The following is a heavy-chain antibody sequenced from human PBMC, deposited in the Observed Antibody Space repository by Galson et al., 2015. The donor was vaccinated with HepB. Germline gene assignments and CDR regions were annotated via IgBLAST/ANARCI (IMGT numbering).Heavy chain of an antibody. D-gene: IGHD3-22*01. Sequence: SVKVSCKASGVTFSSYSISWLRQAPGQGLEWMGGIIPLFGSVNYAQKFRGRVTITADESTSTTYMELSSLRSEDTALYYCARQYDTSGYYAYWGQGTLVTVSS. CDR3: ARQYDTSGYYAY. CDR1: GVTFSSYS. J-gene: IGHJ4*02. V-gene: IGHV1-69*13. CDR2: IIPLFGSV.